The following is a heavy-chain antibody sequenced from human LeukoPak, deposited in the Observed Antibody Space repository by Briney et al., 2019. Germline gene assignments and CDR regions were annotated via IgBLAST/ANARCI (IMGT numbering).Heavy chain of an antibody. V-gene: IGHV3-66*01. Sequence: GGSLRLSCAASGFTVSSNYMSWVRQAPGKGLEWVSIIYSGGSTYYADSVKGRFTISRDNSKNTLYLQMNSLRGEDTAVYYCAREYCNSTSCYGYFQHWGQGTLVTASS. D-gene: IGHD2-2*01. CDR3: AREYCNSTSCYGYFQH. CDR1: GFTVSSNY. CDR2: IYSGGST. J-gene: IGHJ1*01.